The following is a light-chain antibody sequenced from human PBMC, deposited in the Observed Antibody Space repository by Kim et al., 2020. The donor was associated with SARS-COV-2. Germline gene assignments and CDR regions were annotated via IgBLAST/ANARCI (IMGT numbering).Light chain of an antibody. J-gene: IGLJ2*01. CDR1: SLRSYY. Sequence: SSELTQDPAVSVALGQTVRITCQGDSLRSYYASWYQQKPGQAPVLVIYGKNNRPSGIPDRFSGSSSGNTASLTITGAKEDEADYYCNSRDSSGNHLFGGG. V-gene: IGLV3-19*01. CDR2: GKN. CDR3: NSRDSSGNHL.